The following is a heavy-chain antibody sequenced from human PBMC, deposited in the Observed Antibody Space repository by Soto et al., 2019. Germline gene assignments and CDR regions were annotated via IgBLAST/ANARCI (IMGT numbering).Heavy chain of an antibody. V-gene: IGHV1-18*01. CDR3: AREGQAPYYYYGMDV. CDR2: ISGYNGNT. Sequence: QVKVVQSGDEVKKPGASVKVSCKASGYTFTNYGFSWVRQAPGQGLEWMGWISGYNGNTKYAEKFQGRVTMTTDTSTSTANMELRSLRSDDTAVYYCAREGQAPYYYYGMDVWGQGTAVTVSS. J-gene: IGHJ6*02. CDR1: GYTFTNYG.